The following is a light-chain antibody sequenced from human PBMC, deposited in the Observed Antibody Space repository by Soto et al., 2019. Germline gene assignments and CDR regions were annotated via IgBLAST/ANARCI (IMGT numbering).Light chain of an antibody. CDR2: RAF. CDR1: ESVLSN. Sequence: EVVMTQSPATLSVSPGETVTLSCTASESVLSNVAWYQQKPGQAPRLLIYRAFTRATGVPDRFSGSGSETEFTLTISSLQSEDFAIYFCQQFRHSRETFGPGTKLDVK. CDR3: QQFRHSRET. V-gene: IGKV3-15*01. J-gene: IGKJ3*01.